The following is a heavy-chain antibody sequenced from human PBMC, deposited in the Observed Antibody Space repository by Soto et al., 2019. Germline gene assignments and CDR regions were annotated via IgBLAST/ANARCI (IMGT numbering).Heavy chain of an antibody. CDR1: GFTFSSYG. CDR3: AKDPSVGSGWPGHYYYYGMDV. Sequence: QVQLVESGGGVVQPGRSLRLSCAASGFTFSSYGMHWVRQAPGKGLEWVAVISYDGSNKYYADSVKGRFTISRDNSKNTLYLQMNSLRAEDTAVYYCAKDPSVGSGWPGHYYYYGMDVWGQGTTVTVSS. J-gene: IGHJ6*02. CDR2: ISYDGSNK. D-gene: IGHD6-19*01. V-gene: IGHV3-30*18.